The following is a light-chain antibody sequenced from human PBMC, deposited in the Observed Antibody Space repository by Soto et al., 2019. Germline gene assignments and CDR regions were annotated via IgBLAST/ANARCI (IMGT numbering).Light chain of an antibody. J-gene: IGKJ1*01. V-gene: IGKV4-1*01. Sequence: DIVLTQSPDSLALSMGERATINCKSSHNILYSSDNKNYLSWYQQRPGQPPKLLFYWASTRESGVPDRLSGSGSGTHVTLPITSLQAEAVAVYYCQQYYTSPPTFGQGTKVEIK. CDR3: QQYYTSPPT. CDR1: HNILYSSDNKNY. CDR2: WAS.